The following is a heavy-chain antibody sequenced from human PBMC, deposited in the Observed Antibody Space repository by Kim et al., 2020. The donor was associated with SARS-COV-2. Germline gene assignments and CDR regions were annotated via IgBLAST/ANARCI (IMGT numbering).Heavy chain of an antibody. J-gene: IGHJ6*02. V-gene: IGHV4-59*01. CDR3: ARDRGVAVYYYYGMDV. D-gene: IGHD3-10*01. Sequence: SLKSRVTISVDTSKNQFSLKLSSVTAADTAVYYCARDRGVAVYYYYGMDVWGQGTTVTVSS.